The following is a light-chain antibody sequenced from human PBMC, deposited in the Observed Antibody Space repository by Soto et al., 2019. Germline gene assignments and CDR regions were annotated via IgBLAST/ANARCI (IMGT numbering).Light chain of an antibody. CDR3: QQGNSFPLT. CDR2: AAI. CDR1: QDIDSW. J-gene: IGKJ4*01. V-gene: IGKV1-12*01. Sequence: DIQMTQSPSSVSASIGDRVTITCRASQDIDSWLAWFQQKPGETPRLLIYAAISLHSGVPSRFSGAGSGTDFSLTISSLQPEDFATYFYQQGNSFPLTFGGGTKVEIK.